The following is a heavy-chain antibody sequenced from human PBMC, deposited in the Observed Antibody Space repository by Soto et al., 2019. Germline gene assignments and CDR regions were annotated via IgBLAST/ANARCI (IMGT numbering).Heavy chain of an antibody. J-gene: IGHJ6*02. V-gene: IGHV3-23*01. CDR2: ISGSGGST. Sequence: EVQLLESGGGLVQPGGSLRLSCAASGFTFSSYAMSWVRQAPGKGLEWVSAISGSGGSTYYADSVKGRFTISRDNSKNTLHLQMNSVRAEDTAVYYWAKDDDFWSGSYADYYYCMDVWGQGSTVTVSS. D-gene: IGHD3-3*01. CDR1: GFTFSSYA. CDR3: AKDDDFWSGSYADYYYCMDV.